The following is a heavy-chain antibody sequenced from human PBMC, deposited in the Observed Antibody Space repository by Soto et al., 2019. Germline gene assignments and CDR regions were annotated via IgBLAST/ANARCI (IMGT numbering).Heavy chain of an antibody. Sequence: ASVKVSCKASGYTFSSYGVHWVRQAPGQRPEWMGWINAGNGKTEYSQNFQGRVAFTRDTSASAAYMELSSLTSEDTAIYYCARNTLRFDYWGQGTLVTVSS. J-gene: IGHJ4*02. V-gene: IGHV1-3*01. D-gene: IGHD3-3*01. CDR2: INAGNGKT. CDR1: GYTFSSYG. CDR3: ARNTLRFDY.